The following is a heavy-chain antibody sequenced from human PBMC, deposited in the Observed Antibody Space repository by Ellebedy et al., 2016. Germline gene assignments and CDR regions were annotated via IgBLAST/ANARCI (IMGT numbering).Heavy chain of an antibody. CDR2: IYYSGST. Sequence: GSLRLXXIVSGGSISSYYWSWIRQPPGKGLEWIGYIYYSGSTNYNPSLKSRVTMSVDTSKNQFSLKLSSVTAADTAVYYCARTWYSSGSFDPWGQGTLVTVSS. J-gene: IGHJ5*02. CDR3: ARTWYSSGSFDP. D-gene: IGHD6-19*01. CDR1: GGSISSYY. V-gene: IGHV4-59*08.